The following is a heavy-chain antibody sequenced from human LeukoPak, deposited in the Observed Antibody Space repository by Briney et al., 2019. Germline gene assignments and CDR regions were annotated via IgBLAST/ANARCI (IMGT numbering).Heavy chain of an antibody. CDR1: GFTFSSYE. D-gene: IGHD2-2*01. Sequence: QSGGSLRLSCAASGFTFSSYEMNWVRQAPGKGLEWVSYIRSSGSTIYYADSVKGRFTISRDNAKNSLYLQMNSLRAEDTAVYYCAREGYCSSTSCYVSAFDIWGQGTMVTVSS. CDR2: IRSSGSTI. V-gene: IGHV3-48*03. CDR3: AREGYCSSTSCYVSAFDI. J-gene: IGHJ3*02.